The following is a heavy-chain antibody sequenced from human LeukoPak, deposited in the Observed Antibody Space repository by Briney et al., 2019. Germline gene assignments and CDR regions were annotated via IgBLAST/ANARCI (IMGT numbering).Heavy chain of an antibody. CDR1: GGSISSGGYS. CDR3: AGYHGGLPPFGY. V-gene: IGHV4-30-2*01. CDR2: INHSGST. J-gene: IGHJ4*02. Sequence: SETLSLTCAVSGGSISSGGYSWSWIRQPPGKGLEWIGYINHSGSTYYNPSLKSRVTISVDRSKNQFSLKLSSVTAADTAVYFLAGYHGGLPPFGYWGQGTLVTVSS. D-gene: IGHD1-14*01.